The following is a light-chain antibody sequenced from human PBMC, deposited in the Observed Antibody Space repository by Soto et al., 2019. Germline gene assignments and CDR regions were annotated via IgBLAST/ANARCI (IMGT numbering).Light chain of an antibody. CDR3: GSYAGSSNV. CDR2: EVN. V-gene: IGLV2-8*01. J-gene: IGLJ1*01. Sequence: QSALTQPPSASGSPGQSVAISCTGTSSDVGGYNYVSWYQQHPGKAPKLMIYEVNTRPSGVPDRFSGSKSGNTASLTVSGLQAEDEADYYCGSYAGSSNVFGTRTKVTVL. CDR1: SSDVGGYNY.